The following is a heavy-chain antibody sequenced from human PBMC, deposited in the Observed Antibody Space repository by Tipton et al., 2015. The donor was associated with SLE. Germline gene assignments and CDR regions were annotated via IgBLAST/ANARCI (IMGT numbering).Heavy chain of an antibody. J-gene: IGHJ3*02. V-gene: IGHV4-59*01. Sequence: TLSLTCTVSGGSISGYYWSWIRQPPGKGLEWIGYIYYSGSTNYNPSLKSRVTISVDTPKSQFSLKLGSVTAADTAVYYCARDPGRYDAFDIWGQGTMVTVSS. D-gene: IGHD3-16*02. CDR1: GGSISGYY. CDR2: IYYSGST. CDR3: ARDPGRYDAFDI.